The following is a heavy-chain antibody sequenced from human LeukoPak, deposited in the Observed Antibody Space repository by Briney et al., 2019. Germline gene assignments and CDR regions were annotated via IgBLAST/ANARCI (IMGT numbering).Heavy chain of an antibody. Sequence: GGSLRLSCAASGFTFSSYAMSWVCQAPGKGLEWVSAISGSGGSTYYADSVKGRFTISRDNSKNTLYLQMNSLRAEDTAVYYCAKQEGSGWYFDAFDIWGQGTMVTVSS. D-gene: IGHD6-19*01. CDR1: GFTFSSYA. J-gene: IGHJ3*02. CDR2: ISGSGGST. CDR3: AKQEGSGWYFDAFDI. V-gene: IGHV3-23*01.